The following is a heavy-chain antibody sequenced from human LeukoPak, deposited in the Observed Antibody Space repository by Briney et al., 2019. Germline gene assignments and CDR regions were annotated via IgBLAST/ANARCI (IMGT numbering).Heavy chain of an antibody. J-gene: IGHJ4*02. D-gene: IGHD2-2*01. V-gene: IGHV1-8*01. CDR2: MNPVSGDT. CDR3: ARRFSYAADFDY. Sequence: ASVKVSCKASGYTITTYDINWVRQATGQGLEWMGWMNPVSGDTAYAQKFQGRVTLSRNTSTDTAYMELSSLRSEDTAIYFCARRFSYAADFDYWGQGTLVTVSS. CDR1: GYTITTYD.